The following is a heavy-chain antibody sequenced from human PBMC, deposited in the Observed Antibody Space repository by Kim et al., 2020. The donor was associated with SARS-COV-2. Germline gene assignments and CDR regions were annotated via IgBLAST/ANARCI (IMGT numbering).Heavy chain of an antibody. D-gene: IGHD2-2*01. CDR3: ARDRPDRLLSSWFDP. CDR1: GYTFTGYY. V-gene: IGHV1-2*02. J-gene: IGHJ5*02. CDR2: INPNSGGT. Sequence: ASVKVSCKASGYTFTGYYMHWVRQAPGQGLEWMGWINPNSGGTNYAQKFQGRVTMTRDTSISTAYMELSRLRSDDTAVYYCARDRPDRLLSSWFDPWGQGTLVTVSS.